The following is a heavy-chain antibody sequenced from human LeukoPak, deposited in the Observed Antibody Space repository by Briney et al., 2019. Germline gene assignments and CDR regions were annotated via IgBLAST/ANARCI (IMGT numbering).Heavy chain of an antibody. V-gene: IGHV3-21*01. CDR2: ISSSSSYL. J-gene: IGHJ4*02. D-gene: IGHD6-19*01. Sequence: GGSLRLSCAASGFTLSTYNMNWVRQTPGKGLEWVSSISSSSSYLFFADSVKGRFSISRDNTKNSLYLQMSGLRAEDTAVYYCARDAVTGYSSGWYKPFPFDSWGQGTLVTVSS. CDR1: GFTLSTYN. CDR3: ARDAVTGYSSGWYKPFPFDS.